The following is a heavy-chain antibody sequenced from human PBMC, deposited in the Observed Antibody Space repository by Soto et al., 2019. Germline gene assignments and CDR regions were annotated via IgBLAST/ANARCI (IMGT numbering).Heavy chain of an antibody. J-gene: IGHJ6*02. Sequence: QVQLVESGGGVVQPGRSLRLSCAASGFTFSSYGMHWVRQAPGKGLEWVAVIWYDGSNKYYADSVKGRFTISRDNSKNTLYLQMNSLRAEDTAVYYCARDPTSSSWYYYGMDVWGQGTTVTVSS. V-gene: IGHV3-33*01. CDR1: GFTFSSYG. D-gene: IGHD6-13*01. CDR3: ARDPTSSSWYYYGMDV. CDR2: IWYDGSNK.